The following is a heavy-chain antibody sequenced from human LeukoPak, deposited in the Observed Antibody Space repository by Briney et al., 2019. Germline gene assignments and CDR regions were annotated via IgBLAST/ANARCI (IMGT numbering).Heavy chain of an antibody. V-gene: IGHV3-30-3*01. Sequence: GGSLRLSCAASGFTFSRYGLHWVRQAPGKGLEWVAGISYDGTIKYYADSVKGRFTISRDNSKSTLSLQVSSLRAEDTAVYYCAREFGITIFGVVISYGMDVWGQGTTVTVSS. J-gene: IGHJ6*02. D-gene: IGHD3-3*01. CDR2: ISYDGTIK. CDR1: GFTFSRYG. CDR3: AREFGITIFGVVISYGMDV.